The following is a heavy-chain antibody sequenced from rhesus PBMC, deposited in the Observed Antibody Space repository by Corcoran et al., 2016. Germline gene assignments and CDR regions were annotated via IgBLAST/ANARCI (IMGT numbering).Heavy chain of an antibody. V-gene: IGHV4-106*01. D-gene: IGHD5-30*01. CDR2: IYGSGGRT. Sequence: QVQLQESRPGLVKPSETLSLTCAVSGGSISDDYYWSWIRQPPGKGLEWIGDIYGSGGRTSYNPSLKKLVTLSIDTSKTQFSLKLSSVTAADTSVYYGAGSGYSGYSYFSYVDYWGQGVLVTVSS. J-gene: IGHJ4*01. CDR1: GGSISDDYY. CDR3: AGSGYSGYSYFSYVDY.